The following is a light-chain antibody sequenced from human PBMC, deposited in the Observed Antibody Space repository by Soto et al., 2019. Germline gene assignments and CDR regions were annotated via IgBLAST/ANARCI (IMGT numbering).Light chain of an antibody. Sequence: EIVLTKSPATLSLSPGERGTLSFRAIQSISGYLAWYQQKPGQAPRLLIYDASNRATGIPARFSGSGSETDFTLTISSLEPEDFAVYYCQQRSNWPHSITFGQGTRLEI. CDR3: QQRSNWPHSIT. V-gene: IGKV3-11*01. CDR2: DAS. CDR1: QSISGY. J-gene: IGKJ5*01.